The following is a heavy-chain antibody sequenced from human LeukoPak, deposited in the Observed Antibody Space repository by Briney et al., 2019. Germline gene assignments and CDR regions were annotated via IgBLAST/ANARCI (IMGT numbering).Heavy chain of an antibody. J-gene: IGHJ4*02. CDR1: GFTFTSYS. CDR3: ARDYDFWSAQPFDY. V-gene: IGHV3-21*01. CDR2: ISSSSSYI. D-gene: IGHD3-3*01. Sequence: PGASLRLSCAASGFTFTSYSMNWVRQAPGQGLEWVASISSSSSYIYYADSVKGRFTISRDNAKNSLYLQMNSLRAEDTAVYYCARDYDFWSAQPFDYWGQGTLVTVSS.